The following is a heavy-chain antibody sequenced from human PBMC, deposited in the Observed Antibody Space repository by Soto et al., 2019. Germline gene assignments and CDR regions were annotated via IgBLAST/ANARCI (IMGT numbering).Heavy chain of an antibody. V-gene: IGHV3-23*01. J-gene: IGHJ4*02. CDR1: GFTFSSYA. CDR3: TRRASGWFFDY. CDR2: ISGSGGST. D-gene: IGHD6-19*01. Sequence: EVQLLESGGGLVQPGGSLRLSCAASGFTFSSYAMSWIRQAPGKGLELGAAISGSGGSTYYADSVKGRFTISKDNFKNSLYLQMKSLRAEDTAVYYFTRRASGWFFDYWGQGRLITVSS.